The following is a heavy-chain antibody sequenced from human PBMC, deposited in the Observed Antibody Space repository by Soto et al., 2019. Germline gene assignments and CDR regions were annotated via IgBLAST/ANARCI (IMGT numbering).Heavy chain of an antibody. CDR2: IYYSGST. D-gene: IGHD2-21*02. Sequence: SETLSLTWTVAGGYISSYYGSWIRQTPGKGLEWIGYIYYSGSTNYNPSLKSRVTISVDTSKNQFSLKLSSVTAADTAVYYCARGRYCGGDCYFDYWGQGTLLTVSS. J-gene: IGHJ4*02. V-gene: IGHV4-59*01. CDR1: GGYISSYY. CDR3: ARGRYCGGDCYFDY.